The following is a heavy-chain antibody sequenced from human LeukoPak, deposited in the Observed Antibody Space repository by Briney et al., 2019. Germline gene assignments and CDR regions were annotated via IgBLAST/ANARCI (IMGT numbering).Heavy chain of an antibody. CDR3: ASNYYGSGSLDY. CDR1: GASISSSY. CDR2: IYYSGTT. V-gene: IGHV4-59*08. D-gene: IGHD3-10*01. J-gene: IGHJ4*02. Sequence: SETLCLTCTVSGASISSSYWSWIRQPPGKGLEWIGYIYYSGTTKYNPSLRSRVTISIDTSKNQFSLKVNSVTAADTAVYYCASNYYGSGSLDYWGQGNLVIV.